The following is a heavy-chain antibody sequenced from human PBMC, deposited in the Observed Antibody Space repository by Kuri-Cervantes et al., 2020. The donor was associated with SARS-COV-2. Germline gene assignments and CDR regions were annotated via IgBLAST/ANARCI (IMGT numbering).Heavy chain of an antibody. D-gene: IGHD5-12*01. CDR3: TKGRGYSAYDGAAFDI. CDR2: ISGSGGST. Sequence: GGSLRLSCAASGFTFSSYAMSWVRQAPGKGLEWVSAISGSGGSTYYADSVKGRFTISRDNAKNSLYLQMNSLRVEDTAVYYCTKGRGYSAYDGAAFDIWGQGAKVTVSS. J-gene: IGHJ3*02. CDR1: GFTFSSYA. V-gene: IGHV3-23*01.